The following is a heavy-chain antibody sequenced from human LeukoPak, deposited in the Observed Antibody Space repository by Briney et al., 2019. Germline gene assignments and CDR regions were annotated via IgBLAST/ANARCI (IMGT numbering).Heavy chain of an antibody. J-gene: IGHJ5*02. D-gene: IGHD6-13*01. V-gene: IGHV3-15*01. Sequence: GGSLRLSCAASGFTLSNAWMNWVRQAPGKGLEWVGLIKSKTNGETRDYAAPVKGRFTISRDDSDNTLYLQMNSLKNEDTAVYYCAKDRHIAAAGLNWFDPWGQGTLVTVSS. CDR3: AKDRHIAAAGLNWFDP. CDR1: GFTLSNAW. CDR2: IKSKTNGETR.